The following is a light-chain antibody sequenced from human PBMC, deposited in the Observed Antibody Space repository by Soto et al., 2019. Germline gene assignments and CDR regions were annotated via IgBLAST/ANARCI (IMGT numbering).Light chain of an antibody. CDR3: QQYGSSPYT. CDR1: QSIYINY. J-gene: IGKJ2*01. Sequence: EIVLTQSPGTLSLSPGERATLSCRASQSIYINYLAWYQHKPGQAPRLLISGASTRDTGIPDRFSGSGSGTDFTLTISRLDPEDFAVYFCQQYGSSPYTFGQGTNVEIK. CDR2: GAS. V-gene: IGKV3-20*01.